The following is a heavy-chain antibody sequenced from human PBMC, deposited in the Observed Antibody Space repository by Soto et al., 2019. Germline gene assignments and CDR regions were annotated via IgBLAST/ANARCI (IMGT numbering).Heavy chain of an antibody. Sequence: EVQLVESGGGLVQPGGSLRLSCVVSEFTFSSYSMNWVRQAPGKGLEWVSSISSSSSYIYYADSVKGRFTISRDNAKNSLYLQMNSLRAEDTAVYYCARDIKPDSSGYYQTSFFDYWGQGTLVTVSS. CDR1: EFTFSSYS. CDR2: ISSSSSYI. V-gene: IGHV3-21*01. CDR3: ARDIKPDSSGYYQTSFFDY. D-gene: IGHD3-22*01. J-gene: IGHJ4*02.